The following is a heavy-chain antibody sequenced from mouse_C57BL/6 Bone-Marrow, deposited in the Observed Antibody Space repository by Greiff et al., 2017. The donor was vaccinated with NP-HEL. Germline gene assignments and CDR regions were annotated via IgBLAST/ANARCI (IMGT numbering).Heavy chain of an antibody. V-gene: IGHV5-6*02. CDR3: ARHYYSNYFDY. J-gene: IGHJ2*01. Sequence: EVKLEESGGDLVKPGGSLKLSCAASGFTFSSYGMSWVRQTPDKRLEWVATISSGGSYTYYPDSVKGRFTISRDNAKNTLYLQMRSLKSEDTAMYYCARHYYSNYFDYWGQGTTLTVSS. CDR1: GFTFSSYG. D-gene: IGHD2-5*01. CDR2: ISSGGSYT.